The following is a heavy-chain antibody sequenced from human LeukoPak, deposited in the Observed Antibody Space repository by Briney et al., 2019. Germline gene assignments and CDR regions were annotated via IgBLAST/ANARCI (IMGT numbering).Heavy chain of an antibody. CDR1: GGSISSGDYY. Sequence: SQTLSLTCTVSGGSISSGDYYWSWIRQPPGTGLEWIGYIYYSGSTYYNPSLKSRVTISVDTSKNQFSLKLSSVTAADTAVYYCARDGITGTSTFDYWGQGTLVTVSS. CDR3: ARDGITGTSTFDY. D-gene: IGHD1-20*01. CDR2: IYYSGST. J-gene: IGHJ4*02. V-gene: IGHV4-30-4*08.